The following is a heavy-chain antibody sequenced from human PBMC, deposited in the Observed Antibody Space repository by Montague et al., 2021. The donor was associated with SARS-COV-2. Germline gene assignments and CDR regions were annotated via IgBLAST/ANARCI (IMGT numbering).Heavy chain of an antibody. D-gene: IGHD6-19*01. CDR2: ICYSGTT. J-gene: IGHJ4*02. CDR1: GGSISSTTYY. Sequence: SETLSLTCTVSGGSISSTTYYWGWIRQPPGKGLEWIGSICYSGTTYYNPSLKGRVTMSIDTSKYQFSLKLRSVTAAETAVFYCATIAETGTEGGIDYWGQGALVTVSS. CDR3: ATIAETGTEGGIDY. V-gene: IGHV4-39*01.